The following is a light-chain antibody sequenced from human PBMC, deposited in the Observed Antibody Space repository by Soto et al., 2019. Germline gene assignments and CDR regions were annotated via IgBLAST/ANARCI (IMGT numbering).Light chain of an antibody. J-gene: IGKJ5*01. V-gene: IGKV3D-20*02. CDR2: DAS. CDR3: QQRSNWPPIT. CDR1: QSVSSSY. Sequence: IVLTQSPGTLSLSPGERATLSCRASQSVSSSYLAWYQQKPGQAPRLLIYDASTRATGIPDRFSGSGSGTDFTLTISSLEPEDFAVYYCQQRSNWPPITFGQGTRLEIK.